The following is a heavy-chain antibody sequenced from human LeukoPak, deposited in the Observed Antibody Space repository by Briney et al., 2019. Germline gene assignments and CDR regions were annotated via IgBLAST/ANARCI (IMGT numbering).Heavy chain of an antibody. CDR2: IYITGIT. V-gene: IGHV4-4*07. CDR3: ARGKKMGATASDAFDF. CDR1: GGSINSYY. J-gene: IGHJ3*01. D-gene: IGHD1-26*01. Sequence: SETLSLTCTVSGGSINSYYWSWIRQPAGKGLEWIGRIYITGITNYNPSLKSRVTMSVDTSKNQLSLKLRSLTAADTALYYCARGKKMGATASDAFDFWGQGTSVTVSS.